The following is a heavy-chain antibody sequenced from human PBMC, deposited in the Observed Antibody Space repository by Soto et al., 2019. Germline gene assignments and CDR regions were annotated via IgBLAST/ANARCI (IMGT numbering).Heavy chain of an antibody. Sequence: GGSLRLSCAASGFTFSDYYMSWIRQAPGKGLEWVSYISSSGSTIYYADSVKGRFTISRDNAKNSLYLQMNSLRAEDTAVYYCARDFVIIGYCSGGSCYPRAFDIWGQGTMVTVSS. CDR3: ARDFVIIGYCSGGSCYPRAFDI. J-gene: IGHJ3*02. CDR1: GFTFSDYY. CDR2: ISSSGSTI. D-gene: IGHD2-15*01. V-gene: IGHV3-11*01.